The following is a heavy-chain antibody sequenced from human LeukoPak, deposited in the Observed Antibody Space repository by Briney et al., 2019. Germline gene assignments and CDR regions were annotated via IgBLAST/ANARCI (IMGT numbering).Heavy chain of an antibody. V-gene: IGHV4-31*03. CDR3: ARDKGSSGFDY. D-gene: IGHD3-22*01. CDR2: IYYSGST. CDR1: GGSISSGGYY. Sequence: SETLSLTCTVSGGSISSGGYYWSWIRQHPGKGLERIGYIYYSGSTYYNPSLKSRVTISVDTSKNQFSLKLSSVTAADTAVYYCARDKGSSGFDYWGQGTLVTVSS. J-gene: IGHJ4*02.